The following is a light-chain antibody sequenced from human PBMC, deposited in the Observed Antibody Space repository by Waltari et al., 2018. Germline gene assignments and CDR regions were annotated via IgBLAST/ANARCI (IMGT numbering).Light chain of an antibody. CDR1: QSVSSN. CDR3: QHYNNWPPFT. Sequence: EIVMTQSPATLSMSPGERATLSCRASQSVSSNLAGYQQKPGQAPRLLIYDASTRATGIPARFSGSGSGTEFTLTISSLQSEDFAVYYCQHYNNWPPFTFGPGTKVDIK. V-gene: IGKV3-15*01. J-gene: IGKJ3*01. CDR2: DAS.